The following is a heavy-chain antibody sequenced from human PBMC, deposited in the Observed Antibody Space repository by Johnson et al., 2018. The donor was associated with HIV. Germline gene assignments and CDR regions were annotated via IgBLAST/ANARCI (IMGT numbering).Heavy chain of an antibody. CDR3: AKSQDRSAYDDDFDL. J-gene: IGHJ3*01. CDR2: IKQDGREK. Sequence: EVQLVESGGGVVQPGGSLRLSCAASEFTFSYSWMTWVRQAPGKGLEWVANIKQDGREKYYVDSVKGRFPISRHNAKNSLYLQMNSLRVEATAVYYCAKSQDRSAYDDDFDLWGQGTMVTVSS. D-gene: IGHD5-12*01. V-gene: IGHV3-7*05. CDR1: EFTFSYSW.